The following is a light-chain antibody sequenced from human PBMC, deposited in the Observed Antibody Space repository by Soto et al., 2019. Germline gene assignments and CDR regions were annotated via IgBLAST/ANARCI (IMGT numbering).Light chain of an antibody. CDR3: QQYNNWPLT. CDR2: AAS. Sequence: DKVMTQSPATLSVSPGERSTLSCMASQSVSNNLAWYQQKPGQTPRLLXYAASTRATDIPDRFSGSGSETEFTLTISSLKYEDFAIYYCQQYNNWPLTFGQGTRLEI. J-gene: IGKJ5*01. CDR1: QSVSNN. V-gene: IGKV3-15*01.